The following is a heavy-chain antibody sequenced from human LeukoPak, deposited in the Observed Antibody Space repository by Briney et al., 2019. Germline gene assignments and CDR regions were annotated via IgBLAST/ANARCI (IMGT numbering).Heavy chain of an antibody. Sequence: SETLSLTCTVSGGSISTYYWNWIRPPPGKGLEWIGYIYYSGATNYNPSLKSRVTISVDTSKNQFSLKLSSVTAADTAVYYCARHSSGWYDLRLDYWGQGTLVTVSS. CDR2: IYYSGAT. CDR1: GGSISTYY. V-gene: IGHV4-59*01. J-gene: IGHJ4*02. CDR3: ARHSSGWYDLRLDY. D-gene: IGHD6-19*01.